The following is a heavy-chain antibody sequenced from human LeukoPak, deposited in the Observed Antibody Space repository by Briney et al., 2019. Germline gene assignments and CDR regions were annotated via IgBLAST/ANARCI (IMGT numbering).Heavy chain of an antibody. J-gene: IGHJ2*01. Sequence: ASVKVSCKASGYTFTSYGISWVRQAPGQGLEWMGWISAYNGNTNYAQKLQGRVTTTTDTSTRTAYMELRSLRSDDTAMYYCARDHRDDYGDYGLVGDWYFDLWGRGTLVTVSS. CDR1: GYTFTSYG. CDR3: ARDHRDDYGDYGLVGDWYFDL. D-gene: IGHD4-17*01. V-gene: IGHV1-18*01. CDR2: ISAYNGNT.